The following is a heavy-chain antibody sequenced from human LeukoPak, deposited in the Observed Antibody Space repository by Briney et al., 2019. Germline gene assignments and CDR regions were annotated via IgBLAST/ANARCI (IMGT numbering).Heavy chain of an antibody. Sequence: GGSLRLSCAASDSMSRRFKMNWVRQAPGKGLEWVSYISDDSSTIHYADSVKGRFTISRDNAENSLYLQMNSQRAEDTAVYYCARGGYNYGSVFDYWGQGTLVTVSS. CDR2: ISDDSSTI. D-gene: IGHD5-18*01. J-gene: IGHJ4*02. CDR3: ARGGYNYGSVFDY. CDR1: DSMSRRFK. V-gene: IGHV3-48*01.